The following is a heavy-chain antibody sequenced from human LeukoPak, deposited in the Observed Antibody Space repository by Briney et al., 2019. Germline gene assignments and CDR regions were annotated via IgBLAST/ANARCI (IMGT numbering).Heavy chain of an antibody. V-gene: IGHV4-30-4*08. Sequence: SETLSLTCTVSGVSISSGDYYWSWIRQPPGKGLEWIGYIYYSGNTYYNPSLKSRVTISVDTSNNQFSLKLSSVTAADTALYYCARDYSGYHLLDYWGQGTLATVSS. CDR2: IYYSGNT. J-gene: IGHJ4*02. D-gene: IGHD5-12*01. CDR3: ARDYSGYHLLDY. CDR1: GVSISSGDYY.